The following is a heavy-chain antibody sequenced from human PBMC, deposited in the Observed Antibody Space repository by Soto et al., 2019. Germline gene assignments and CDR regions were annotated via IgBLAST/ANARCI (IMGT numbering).Heavy chain of an antibody. Sequence: QVQLVQSGAEVKKPGSSVKVSCKASGGTFSPYTINWVRQAPGQGPEWMGRIIPFLGVTNYAQKFQARVTITADKSTTTAYMELSGLRFEDTAVYYCARDWESTVSTWSFGAFWGRGTLLTVSS. CDR3: ARDWESTVSTWSFGAF. CDR2: IIPFLGVT. CDR1: GGTFSPYT. J-gene: IGHJ4*02. V-gene: IGHV1-69*08. D-gene: IGHD3-10*01.